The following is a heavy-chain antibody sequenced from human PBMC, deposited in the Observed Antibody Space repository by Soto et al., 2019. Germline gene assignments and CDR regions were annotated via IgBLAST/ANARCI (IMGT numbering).Heavy chain of an antibody. CDR1: GYTFTNYD. Sequence: QVQLVQSGAEVKKPGASVKVSCKASGYTFTNYDINWVRQAPGQGLEWMGWMNPNSGHTGFARKFQGRVTMTKNTAIRTAYMELSSLKSEDTAAYYCAKSSGGSYRAFDYWGQGTLVTVSS. CDR3: AKSSGGSYRAFDY. CDR2: MNPNSGHT. V-gene: IGHV1-8*01. D-gene: IGHD3-22*01. J-gene: IGHJ4*02.